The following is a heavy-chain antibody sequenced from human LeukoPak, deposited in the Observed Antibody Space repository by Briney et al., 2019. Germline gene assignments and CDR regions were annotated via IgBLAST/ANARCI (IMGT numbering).Heavy chain of an antibody. Sequence: PQTLSLTCTVSGGSRSSDYGSWIRQPPGKGLEWIGYIYYSGSAKYNPSLKSRVPISVDTSKNQFSLKLSSVTAADTAVYYCARSYGSGNYFDYWGQGTLVTVSS. CDR2: IYYSGSA. CDR3: ARSYGSGNYFDY. J-gene: IGHJ4*02. CDR1: GGSRSSDY. V-gene: IGHV4-59*01. D-gene: IGHD3-10*01.